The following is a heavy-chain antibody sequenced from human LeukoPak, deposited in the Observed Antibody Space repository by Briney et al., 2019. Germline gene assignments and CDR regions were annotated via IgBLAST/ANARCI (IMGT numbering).Heavy chain of an antibody. D-gene: IGHD6-13*01. V-gene: IGHV3-30*02. CDR1: GFTFNYYG. J-gene: IGHJ5*02. CDR2: IRHDGSDK. Sequence: GGSQRLSCAASGFTFNYYGMHWVRQAPGKGLEWVAFIRHDGSDKYYADSVKGRFTISRDNAKNSLYLQMNSLRAEDTAVYYCARAGQQLANWFDPWGQGTLVTVSS. CDR3: ARAGQQLANWFDP.